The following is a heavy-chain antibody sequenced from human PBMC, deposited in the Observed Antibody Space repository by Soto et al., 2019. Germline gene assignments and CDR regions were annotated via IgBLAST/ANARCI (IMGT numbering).Heavy chain of an antibody. J-gene: IGHJ6*02. CDR1: GFTFSSYA. CDR3: AKSSNYYYYGMDV. V-gene: IGHV3-23*01. Sequence: VQLMESGGGVVQPGRSLRLSCAASGFTFSSYAMSWVRQAPGKGLEWVSAISGSGGSTYYADSVKGRFTISRDNSKNTLYLQMNSLRAEDTAVYYCAKSSNYYYYGMDVWGQGTTVTVSS. D-gene: IGHD4-4*01. CDR2: ISGSGGST.